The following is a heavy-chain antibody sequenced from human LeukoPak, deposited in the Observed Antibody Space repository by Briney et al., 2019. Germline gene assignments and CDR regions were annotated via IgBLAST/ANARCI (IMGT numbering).Heavy chain of an antibody. D-gene: IGHD6-19*01. V-gene: IGHV3-23*01. CDR2: ISGGGGST. CDR3: ARDIGAWSAY. CDR1: GFSFSSYG. J-gene: IGHJ4*02. Sequence: PGGSLRLSCAASGFSFSSYGMTWVRQAPGKGLEWVSSISGGGGSTNSADSVKGRFTISRDNSKNTLYLQMNSLRAEDTAVYYCARDIGAWSAYWGQGTLVTVSS.